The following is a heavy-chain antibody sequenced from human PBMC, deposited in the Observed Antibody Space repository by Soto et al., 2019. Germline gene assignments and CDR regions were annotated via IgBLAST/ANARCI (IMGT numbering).Heavy chain of an antibody. D-gene: IGHD3-16*01. CDR2: IKQDGSEK. CDR3: ARDEVRLITCGGVTPNYFDY. CDR1: GFTFSSYW. J-gene: IGHJ4*02. V-gene: IGHV3-7*01. Sequence: EVQLVESGGGLVQPGGSLRLSCAASGFTFSSYWMSWVRQAPGKGLEWVANIKQDGSEKYYGDSVKGRFTISRDNAKNSLYLQMNSRRAADTAVYYCARDEVRLITCGGVTPNYFDYWGQGTLVTVSS.